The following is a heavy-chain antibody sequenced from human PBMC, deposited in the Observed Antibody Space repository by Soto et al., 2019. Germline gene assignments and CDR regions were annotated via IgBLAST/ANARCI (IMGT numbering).Heavy chain of an antibody. Sequence: GGSLRLSCAASGFTFSSYLMHWVRQSPGKGLVWVSRINSDGSSTSYADSVKGRFTISRDNAKNTLYLQMNSLRAEDTAVYYCAREDFWSGYLPGYWGQGTLVTVSS. CDR3: AREDFWSGYLPGY. CDR2: INSDGSST. V-gene: IGHV3-74*01. D-gene: IGHD3-3*01. J-gene: IGHJ4*02. CDR1: GFTFSSYL.